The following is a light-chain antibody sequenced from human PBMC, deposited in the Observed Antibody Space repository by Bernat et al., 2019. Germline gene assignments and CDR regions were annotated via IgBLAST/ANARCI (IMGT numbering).Light chain of an antibody. V-gene: IGKV1-17*01. CDR1: QGIKND. J-gene: IGKJ1*01. CDR3: LQHNSYPRT. CDR2: TAS. Sequence: DIQMTQSPPSLSASVGDRVTITCRASQGIKNDLAWYQQKPGKAPKRLIHTASRLQGGVPSRFSGSGSGTEFTLTISSLQPEDFGTYYCLQHNSYPRTFGQGTKVEIK.